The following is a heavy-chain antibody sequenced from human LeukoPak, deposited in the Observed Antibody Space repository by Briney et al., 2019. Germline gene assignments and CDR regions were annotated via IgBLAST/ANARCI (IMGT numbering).Heavy chain of an antibody. V-gene: IGHV1-2*02. CDR3: ARVMAVRTGPSFDY. CDR2: INPNSGGT. CDR1: GYTFSSYY. J-gene: IGHJ4*02. Sequence: ASVKVSCKASGYTFSSYYMHWVRQAPGQGLEWMGWINPNSGGTNYAQKFQGRVTMTRDTSISTAYMELSRLRSDDTAVYYCARVMAVRTGPSFDYWGQGTLVTVSS. D-gene: IGHD2-8*01.